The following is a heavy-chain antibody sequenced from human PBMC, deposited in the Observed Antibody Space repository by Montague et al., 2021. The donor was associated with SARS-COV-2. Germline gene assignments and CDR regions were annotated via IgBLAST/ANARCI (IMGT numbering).Heavy chain of an antibody. CDR2: FYYAGGT. V-gene: IGHV4-39*01. D-gene: IGHD4-17*01. CDR3: ARLYGSSFDY. CDR1: GGSVSRISSH. J-gene: IGHJ4*02. Sequence: SETLSLTCTASGGSVSRISSHWGWIRQPPGKGLVYIGSFYYAGGTQYNPSLKSRVTISVDTSNDQFSLKMNSVTAADTAVYFCARLYGSSFDYWGQGTLVTVSS.